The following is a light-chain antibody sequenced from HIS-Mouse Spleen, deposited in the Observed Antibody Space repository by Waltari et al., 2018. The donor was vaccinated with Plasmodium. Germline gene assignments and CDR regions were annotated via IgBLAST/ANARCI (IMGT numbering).Light chain of an antibody. Sequence: QSALTQPRSVSGSPGQSVPIPCPGTSSDVGGYNYVSWYQQHPGKAPKLMIYDVSKRPSGVPDRFSGSKSGNTASLTISGLQAEDEADYYCCSYAGSYTYVFGTGT. J-gene: IGLJ1*01. CDR2: DVS. CDR3: CSYAGSYTYV. V-gene: IGLV2-11*01. CDR1: SSDVGGYNY.